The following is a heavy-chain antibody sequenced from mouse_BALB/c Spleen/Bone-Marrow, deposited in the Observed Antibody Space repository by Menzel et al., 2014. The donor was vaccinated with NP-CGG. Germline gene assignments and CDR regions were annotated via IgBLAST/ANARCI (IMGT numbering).Heavy chain of an antibody. D-gene: IGHD3-2*01. CDR1: GYTFTEYT. CDR3: ARRQLGPAWFAY. Sequence: VQLKQSRPELVKPGTSVKISCKTSGYTFTEYTIHWVKQSHGKSIEWIGGINPNNGVTAYNQKFRGKATLTVDKSSSTAYMELRSLTSEDSAVYYCARRQLGPAWFAYWRHGTLVTVSA. CDR2: INPNNGVT. V-gene: IGHV1-18*01. J-gene: IGHJ3*01.